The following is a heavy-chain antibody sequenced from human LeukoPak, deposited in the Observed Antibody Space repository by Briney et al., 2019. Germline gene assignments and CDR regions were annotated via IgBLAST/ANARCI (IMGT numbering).Heavy chain of an antibody. CDR3: ARLPSMVRGVIGFDY. J-gene: IGHJ4*02. V-gene: IGHV5-51*01. CDR2: IYPGDSDT. CDR1: GYSFTSYW. Sequence: GESLKISCKGSGYSFTSYWIDWVRQLPGKGLEWMGIIYPGDSDTTYSPSFQGQVTISADKSINTAYLQWSSPKASDTAMYYCARLPSMVRGVIGFDYWGQGTLVTVSS. D-gene: IGHD3-10*01.